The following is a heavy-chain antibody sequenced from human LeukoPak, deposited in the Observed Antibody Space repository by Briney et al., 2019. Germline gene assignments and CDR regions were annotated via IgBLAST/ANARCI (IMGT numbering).Heavy chain of an antibody. CDR3: AKGGDYYDSSGYKGYFQH. CDR2: IWYDGSNK. J-gene: IGHJ1*01. D-gene: IGHD3-22*01. CDR1: GFTFSGCG. Sequence: GRSLRLSCAASGFTFSGCGMHWVRQAPGKGLEWVAVIWYDGSNKYYADSVKGRFTISRDNSKNTLYLQMNSLRAEDTAVYYCAKGGDYYDSSGYKGYFQHWGQGTLVTVSS. V-gene: IGHV3-33*06.